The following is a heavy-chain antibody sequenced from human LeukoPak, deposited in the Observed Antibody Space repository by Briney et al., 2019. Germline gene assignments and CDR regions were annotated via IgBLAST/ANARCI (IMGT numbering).Heavy chain of an antibody. CDR1: GFTFRSYA. J-gene: IGHJ4*02. Sequence: GGSLRLSCAASGFTFRSYAMSWVRQAPGKGLEWVSGISWNSGSIGYADSVKGRFTISRDNAKNSLYLQMNSLRAEDTALYYCAKGRGYYDYWGQGTLVTVSS. D-gene: IGHD3-22*01. V-gene: IGHV3-9*01. CDR3: AKGRGYYDY. CDR2: ISWNSGSI.